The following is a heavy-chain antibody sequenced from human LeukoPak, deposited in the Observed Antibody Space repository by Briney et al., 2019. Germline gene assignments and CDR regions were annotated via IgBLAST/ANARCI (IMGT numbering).Heavy chain of an antibody. D-gene: IGHD3-22*01. Sequence: SVKVSCKASGGTFSSYAISWVRQAPGQGLEWMGGIIPIFGTANYAQKFQGRVTITADESTSTAYMELGSLRSEDTAVYYCARVNYDSSGYYYRFDYWGQGTLVTVSS. V-gene: IGHV1-69*13. CDR2: IIPIFGTA. CDR3: ARVNYDSSGYYYRFDY. J-gene: IGHJ4*02. CDR1: GGTFSSYA.